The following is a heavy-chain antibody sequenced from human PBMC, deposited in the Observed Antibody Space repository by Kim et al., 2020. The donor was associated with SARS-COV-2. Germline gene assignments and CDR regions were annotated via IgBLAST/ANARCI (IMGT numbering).Heavy chain of an antibody. CDR3: ARLYCSGGSCYFDY. CDR1: GGSISSYY. CDR2: IYTSGST. D-gene: IGHD2-15*01. J-gene: IGHJ4*02. V-gene: IGHV4-4*07. Sequence: SETLSLTCTVSGGSISSYYWSWIRQPAGKGLEWIGRIYTSGSTNYNPSLKSRVTMSVDTSKNQFSLKLSSVTAADTAVYYCARLYCSGGSCYFDYWGQGTRVTVSS.